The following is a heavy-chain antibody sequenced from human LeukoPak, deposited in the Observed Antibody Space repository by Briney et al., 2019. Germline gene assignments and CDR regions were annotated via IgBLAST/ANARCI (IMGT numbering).Heavy chain of an antibody. CDR1: GGSISSYY. V-gene: IGHV4-59*01. Sequence: SETLSLTCSVSGGSISSYYWSWIRQPPGKGLEWIGYIYYSGTTKYNPSLKSRVTISVDTSKNQFSLKLSSVTAADTAVYFCAREDVGYCSRTNCDNWFDPWGQGPLVIVSS. CDR2: IYYSGTT. CDR3: AREDVGYCSRTNCDNWFDP. J-gene: IGHJ5*02. D-gene: IGHD2-2*01.